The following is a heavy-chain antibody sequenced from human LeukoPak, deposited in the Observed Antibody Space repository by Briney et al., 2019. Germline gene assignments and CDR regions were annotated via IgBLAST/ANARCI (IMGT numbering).Heavy chain of an antibody. CDR2: ISSSSSYI. CDR1: GFTFSSYS. V-gene: IGHV3-21*01. D-gene: IGHD5-18*01. J-gene: IGHJ4*02. Sequence: GGSLRLSCAASGFTFSSYSMNWVRQAPGKGLEWVSSISSSSSYIYYADSVKGRLTISRDNAKNSLYLQMNSLRAEDTAVYYCARVGYSYGSKDYWGQGTLVTVSS. CDR3: ARVGYSYGSKDY.